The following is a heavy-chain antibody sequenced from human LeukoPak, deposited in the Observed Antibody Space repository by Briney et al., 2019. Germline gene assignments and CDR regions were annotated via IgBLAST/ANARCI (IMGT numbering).Heavy chain of an antibody. V-gene: IGHV3-15*01. CDR1: GFTFNNAW. CDR3: TTCLLAYSFDY. Sequence: GGSLRLSCAASGFTFNNAWMSWVRQAPGKGLEGVGRIKSKTNGGTTDYAAPVKGRFTISRDDSKNTLYLQMNSLKTEDTAVYYCTTCLLAYSFDYWGQGTLVTVSS. D-gene: IGHD2-15*01. CDR2: IKSKTNGGTT. J-gene: IGHJ4*02.